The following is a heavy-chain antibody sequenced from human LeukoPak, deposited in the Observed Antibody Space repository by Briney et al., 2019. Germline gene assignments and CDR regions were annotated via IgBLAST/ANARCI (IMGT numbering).Heavy chain of an antibody. CDR3: VRGGVTTILDY. J-gene: IGHJ4*02. D-gene: IGHD5-12*01. V-gene: IGHV1-18*01. CDR2: ISAYNGNT. Sequence: GASVKVSCKASGFTFTTYGFTWVRQAPGQGLEWMGRISAYNGNTNYAQKFQGRVTMTTDTPTSTVYMELRSLRSDDTAVYYCVRGGVTTILDYWGQGTLVTVSS. CDR1: GFTFTTYG.